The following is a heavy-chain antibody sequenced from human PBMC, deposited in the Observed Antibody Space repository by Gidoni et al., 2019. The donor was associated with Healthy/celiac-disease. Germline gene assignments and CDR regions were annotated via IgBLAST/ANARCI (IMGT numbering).Heavy chain of an antibody. J-gene: IGHJ4*02. V-gene: IGHV1-18*01. Sequence: QVQLVQSGAEVNKPGASVKVSCKASCYTFTSYGISWVRQAPGQGLEWMGWISADNGNTNYAQKLQGRVTMTTDTSTSTAYMELRSLRSDDTAVYYCARSIYGSGSYYSGYWGQGTLVTVSS. CDR3: ARSIYGSGSYYSGY. D-gene: IGHD3-10*01. CDR2: ISADNGNT. CDR1: CYTFTSYG.